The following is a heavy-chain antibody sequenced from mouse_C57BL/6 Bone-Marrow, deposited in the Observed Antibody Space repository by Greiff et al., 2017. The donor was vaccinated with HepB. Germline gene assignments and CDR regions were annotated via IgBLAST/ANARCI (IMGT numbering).Heavy chain of an antibody. CDR3: ATILRDWYFDV. Sequence: DVKLQESGPVLVKPGASVKMSCKASGYTFTDYYMNWVKQSHGKSLEWIGVINPYNGGTSYNQKFKGKATLTVDKSSSTAYMELNSLTSEDSAVYYCATILRDWYFDVWGTGTTVTVSS. V-gene: IGHV1-19*01. CDR1: GYTFTDYY. J-gene: IGHJ1*03. CDR2: INPYNGGT. D-gene: IGHD1-1*01.